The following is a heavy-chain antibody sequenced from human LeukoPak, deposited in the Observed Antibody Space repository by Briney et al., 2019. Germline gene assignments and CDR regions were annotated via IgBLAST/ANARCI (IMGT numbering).Heavy chain of an antibody. CDR3: VRRLPVREFDN. D-gene: IGHD3-10*01. Sequence: ASVKVSCKASGYTFAGYYMHWVRQAPGQGLEWMGWINPNSGGTNYAQKFQGRVTMTRDTSKSTAYMELSSLRSEDAAVYYCVRRLPVREFDNWGQGTLVTVSS. J-gene: IGHJ4*02. CDR2: INPNSGGT. V-gene: IGHV1-2*02. CDR1: GYTFAGYY.